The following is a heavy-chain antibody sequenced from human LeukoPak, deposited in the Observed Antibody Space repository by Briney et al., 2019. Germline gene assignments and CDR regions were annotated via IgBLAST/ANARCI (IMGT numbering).Heavy chain of an antibody. V-gene: IGHV3-23*01. CDR2: ISGTGGTT. CDR3: PNATLSSASHFDAPF. Sequence: GGSLRLSCAASGFTFSSYAMTWVRQAPGKGLEWVSTISGTGGTTYYADPVKGRFTISRDNSRSTLYLQMNSLRADDTAVYYFPNATLSSASHFDAPFWRQGTLVPVPS. CDR1: GFTFSSYA. J-gene: IGHJ4*02. D-gene: IGHD3-9*01.